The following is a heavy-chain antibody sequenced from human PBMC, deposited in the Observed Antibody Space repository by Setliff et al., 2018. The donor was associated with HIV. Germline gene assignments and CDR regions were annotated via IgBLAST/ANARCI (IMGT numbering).Heavy chain of an antibody. Sequence: PGGSLRLSCAASGFTVSSNYMSWVRQAPGKGLEWVSVIYSGGSTYYADSVKGRFTISRDNSKNTLYLQMNSLRAEDTAVYYCARASGSWSYWYFDLWGRGTLVTVSS. CDR3: ARASGSWSYWYFDL. V-gene: IGHV3-53*01. CDR1: GFTVSSNY. D-gene: IGHD6-13*01. J-gene: IGHJ2*01. CDR2: IYSGGST.